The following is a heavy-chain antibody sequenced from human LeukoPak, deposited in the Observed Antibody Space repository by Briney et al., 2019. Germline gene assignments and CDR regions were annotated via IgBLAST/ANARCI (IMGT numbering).Heavy chain of an antibody. CDR2: MYYSGST. D-gene: IGHD3-9*01. Sequence: PSQTLSLTCTVSGGSISSGDYYWSWIRQPPGKGLEWIGYMYYSGSTYYNPSLKSRVTISVDTSKNQFSLKLSSVTAADTAVYYCARETRYDILTGYFIYYFDYWGQGTLVTVSS. V-gene: IGHV4-30-4*01. J-gene: IGHJ4*02. CDR1: GGSISSGDYY. CDR3: ARETRYDILTGYFIYYFDY.